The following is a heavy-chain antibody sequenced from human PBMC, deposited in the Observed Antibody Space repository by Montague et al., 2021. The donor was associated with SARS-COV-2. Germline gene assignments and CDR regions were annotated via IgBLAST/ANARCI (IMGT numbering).Heavy chain of an antibody. CDR3: ARGLQLRSNFDY. V-gene: IGHV3-53*01. J-gene: IGHJ4*02. Sequence: SLRLSCAASGFSVSDGYMSWVRQAPGKGPEWVSIIKAGNTYYTDSVKGRSTMSRDNSKNTLSLQMNSLRDEDTAVYYCARGLQLRSNFDYWGQGTLVTVSS. CDR1: GFSVSDGY. CDR2: IKAGNT. D-gene: IGHD2-2*01.